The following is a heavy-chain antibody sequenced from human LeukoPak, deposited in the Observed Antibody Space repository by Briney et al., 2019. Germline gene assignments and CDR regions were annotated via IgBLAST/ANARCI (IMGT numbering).Heavy chain of an antibody. CDR3: AKRPRIASSYYFDY. J-gene: IGHJ4*02. D-gene: IGHD6-13*01. CDR2: ISGSGGST. CDR1: GFTFSSYA. Sequence: GGSLRLSCAASGFTFSSYAMSWVRQAPGKGLEWVSAISGSGGSTYYADYVKGRFTISRDNSKNTLYLQMNSLRAEDTAVYYCAKRPRIASSYYFDYWGQGTLVSVSS. V-gene: IGHV3-23*01.